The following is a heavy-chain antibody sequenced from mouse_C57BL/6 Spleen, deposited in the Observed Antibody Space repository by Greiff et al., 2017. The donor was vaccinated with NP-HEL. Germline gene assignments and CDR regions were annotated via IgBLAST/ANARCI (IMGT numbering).Heavy chain of an antibody. J-gene: IGHJ3*01. Sequence: VQLQQPGAELVRPGSSVKLSCKASGYTFTSYWMHWVKQRPIQGLEWIGNIDPSDSETHYNQKFKDKATLTVDKSSSTAYVQLSSLTSEDSAVYYCARGDYYGSSWFAYWGQGTLVTVSA. CDR3: ARGDYYGSSWFAY. V-gene: IGHV1-52*01. CDR2: IDPSDSET. CDR1: GYTFTSYW. D-gene: IGHD1-1*01.